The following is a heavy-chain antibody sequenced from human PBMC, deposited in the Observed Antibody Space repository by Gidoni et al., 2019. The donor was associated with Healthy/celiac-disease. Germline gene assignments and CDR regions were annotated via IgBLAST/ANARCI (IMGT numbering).Heavy chain of an antibody. CDR3: AKDQDRGGANDY. J-gene: IGHJ4*02. V-gene: IGHV3-23*01. CDR1: GFPFSSSA. Sequence: VQLSESGGGLLQPGVSLRPSCAPSGFPFSSSAMSSVRQAPGKGLVWVSAIGGSGGRTYYADSVKGRFTISRDNSKNTLYLQMNSLRAEDTAVYYCAKDQDRGGANDYWGQGTLVTVSS. CDR2: IGGSGGRT. D-gene: IGHD3-16*01.